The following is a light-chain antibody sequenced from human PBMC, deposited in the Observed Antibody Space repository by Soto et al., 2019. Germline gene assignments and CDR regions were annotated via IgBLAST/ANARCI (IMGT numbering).Light chain of an antibody. V-gene: IGKV3-15*01. CDR1: QSVSSN. CDR2: GAS. Sequence: EIVLTQSPGTLPLSPWERATLSSRASQSVSSNLAWYQQKPGKAPRLLIYGASTTATGIPARIGGSGSETEFTLTITSLKSEDFAVYYCQQYNTWRTFGQGTKVDIK. J-gene: IGKJ1*01. CDR3: QQYNTWRT.